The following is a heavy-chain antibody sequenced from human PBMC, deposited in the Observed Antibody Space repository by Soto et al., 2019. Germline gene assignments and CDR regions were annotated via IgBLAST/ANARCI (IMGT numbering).Heavy chain of an antibody. D-gene: IGHD3-10*01. Sequence: QVQLVESGGGVVQPGRSLRLSCAASGFTFSSYGMHWVRQAPGKWLEWVAGISYDGSNKYYADSVKGRFTISRDNSKNTLYRQMNSLRAEDTAVYYCAKVSSVRGVIISDGSNFDYWGQGTLVTVSS. J-gene: IGHJ4*02. CDR3: AKVSSVRGVIISDGSNFDY. CDR1: GFTFSSYG. CDR2: ISYDGSNK. V-gene: IGHV3-30*18.